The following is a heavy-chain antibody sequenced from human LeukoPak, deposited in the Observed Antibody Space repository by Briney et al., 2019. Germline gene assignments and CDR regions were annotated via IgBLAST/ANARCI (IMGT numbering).Heavy chain of an antibody. V-gene: IGHV3-48*01. CDR3: ARDGPYSSGWYSFDI. D-gene: IGHD6-19*01. CDR1: GFTFSSYS. CDR2: ISSSSSTI. Sequence: GGPLRLSCAASGFTFSSYSMNWVRQAPGKGLEWVSYISSSSSTIYYADSVKVRFTISRDNAKNSLYLQMNSLRAEDTAMYYCARDGPYSSGWYSFDIWGQGTMVTVSS. J-gene: IGHJ3*02.